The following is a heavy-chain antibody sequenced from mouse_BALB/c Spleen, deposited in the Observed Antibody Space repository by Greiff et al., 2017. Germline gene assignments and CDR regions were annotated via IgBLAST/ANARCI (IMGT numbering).Heavy chain of an antibody. CDR3: VKDYYGTMDY. CDR1: GFTFNTYA. J-gene: IGHJ4*01. D-gene: IGHD1-1*01. CDR2: IRSKSNNYAT. V-gene: IGHV10-1*02. Sequence: DVHLVESGGGLVQPKGSLKLSCAASGFTFNTYAMNWVRQAPGKGLEWVARIRSKSNNYATYYADSVKDRFTISRDDSQSMLYLQMNNSKTEDTAMYYCVKDYYGTMDYWGQGTSVTVSA.